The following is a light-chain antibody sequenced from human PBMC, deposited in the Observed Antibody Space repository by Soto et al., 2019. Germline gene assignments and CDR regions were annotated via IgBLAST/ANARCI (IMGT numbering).Light chain of an antibody. CDR1: QSVSSY. J-gene: IGKJ2*01. CDR2: DAS. V-gene: IGKV3-11*01. CDR3: QQRSNSYT. Sequence: EIVLTQSPATLSLSPGERATLSCRASQSVSSYLAWYQQKPGQAPRLLIYDASNRATGIPARFSGSGSGTDFTLTISSLEPEDFPVYYCQQRSNSYTFGQGTKLEIK.